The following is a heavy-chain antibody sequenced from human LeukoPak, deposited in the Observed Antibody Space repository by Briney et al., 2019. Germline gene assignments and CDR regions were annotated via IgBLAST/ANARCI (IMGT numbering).Heavy chain of an antibody. J-gene: IGHJ4*02. CDR1: GGSIRSYY. CDR3: AREERYYDFWRGLGD. CDR2: INYSGNT. D-gene: IGHD3-3*01. Sequence: KPSETLSLTCTVSGGSIRSYYWSWIRQPPGEGLEWIGHINYSGNTNYNPSLKSRVTISVDTSKNQFSLKLTSVTAADTAVYYCAREERYYDFWRGLGDWGQGTLVTVSS. V-gene: IGHV4-59*01.